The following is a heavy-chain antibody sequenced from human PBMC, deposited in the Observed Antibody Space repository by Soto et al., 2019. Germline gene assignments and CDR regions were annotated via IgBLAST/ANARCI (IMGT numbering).Heavy chain of an antibody. CDR3: ATHPVGDIVVVTDYYYGMDV. CDR2: IYSRRST. V-gene: IGHV4-39*01. D-gene: IGHD2-2*01. Sequence: SETLSLTCTVAGGTISSSSYYWGWIRQPPGKGLDWIGRIYSRRSTYSSPSLKCRVTISVDTSKNPFSLKLSSVTAAHTAVYYCATHPVGDIVVVTDYYYGMDVWGQGPTVTVSS. CDR1: GGTISSSSYY. J-gene: IGHJ6*02.